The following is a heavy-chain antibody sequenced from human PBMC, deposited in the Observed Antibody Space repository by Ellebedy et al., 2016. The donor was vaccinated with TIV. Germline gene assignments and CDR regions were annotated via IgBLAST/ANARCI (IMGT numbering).Heavy chain of an antibody. CDR2: SNAGYGDT. J-gene: IGHJ4*02. Sequence: AASVKVSCKASGYTFNSYAIHWVRQAPGQRLEWMGWSNAGYGDTKYSQRFQGRVTITRDTSASTVYMELSSLRSEDTAVYYCARDLNDNGDPFDYWGQGTLVTVSS. D-gene: IGHD4-17*01. CDR1: GYTFNSYA. CDR3: ARDLNDNGDPFDY. V-gene: IGHV1-3*01.